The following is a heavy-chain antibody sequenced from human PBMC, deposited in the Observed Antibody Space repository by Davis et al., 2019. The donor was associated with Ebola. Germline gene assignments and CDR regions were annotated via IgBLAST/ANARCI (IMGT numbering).Heavy chain of an antibody. CDR2: ISGSGGST. Sequence: GESLKISCAASGFTFSSYAMSWVRQAPGKGLEWVSAISGSGGSTDYADSVKGRFTISRDNSKNTLYLQMNSLRAEDTAVYYCARDLLTGTTWDYWGQGTLVTVSS. CDR1: GFTFSSYA. J-gene: IGHJ4*02. D-gene: IGHD1-20*01. V-gene: IGHV3-23*01. CDR3: ARDLLTGTTWDY.